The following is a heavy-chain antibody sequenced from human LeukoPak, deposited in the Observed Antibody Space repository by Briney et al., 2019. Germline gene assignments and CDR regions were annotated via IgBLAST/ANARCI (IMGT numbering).Heavy chain of an antibody. Sequence: GGSLRLSCAASGFTFSSYWMSWVRQAPGKGLEWVANVKGEGSEKYYVDSVKGRLTISRDNAKNSLYLQMNSLRAEDTAVYYCARSSDGDYYYYFDYWGQGTLVTVSS. CDR1: GFTFSSYW. CDR3: ARSSDGDYYYYFDY. J-gene: IGHJ4*02. D-gene: IGHD4-17*01. CDR2: VKGEGSEK. V-gene: IGHV3-7*03.